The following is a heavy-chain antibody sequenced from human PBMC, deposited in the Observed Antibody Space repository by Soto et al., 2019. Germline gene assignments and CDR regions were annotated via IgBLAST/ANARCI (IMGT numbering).Heavy chain of an antibody. Sequence: QVQLQESGPGLVKPSETLSLTCTVSGGSVSSGSYYWSWIRQPPGKGLEWIGYIYYSGSTNYNPSLQMRVTISVDTSKNQFSLKLGSVTAADTAVYYCARGRSSSSGWYGGKLDYWGRGTLVTVSS. CDR1: GGSVSSGSYY. CDR2: IYYSGST. V-gene: IGHV4-61*01. D-gene: IGHD6-19*01. CDR3: ARGRSSSSGWYGGKLDY. J-gene: IGHJ4*02.